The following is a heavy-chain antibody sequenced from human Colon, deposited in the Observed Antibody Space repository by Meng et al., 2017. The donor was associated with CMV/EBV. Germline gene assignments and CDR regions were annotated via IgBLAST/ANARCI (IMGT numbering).Heavy chain of an antibody. Sequence: SGFSFSIYNMNWVRQAPGKGLEWVSSISSSSTYIYYADSVKGRFTISRDNSKNSLWLQMNNLRAEDTAVYYCARDAGRHGDYSWFDPWGQGTLVTVSS. CDR3: ARDAGRHGDYSWFDP. CDR1: GFSFSIYN. CDR2: ISSSSTYI. D-gene: IGHD4-17*01. J-gene: IGHJ5*02. V-gene: IGHV3-21*01.